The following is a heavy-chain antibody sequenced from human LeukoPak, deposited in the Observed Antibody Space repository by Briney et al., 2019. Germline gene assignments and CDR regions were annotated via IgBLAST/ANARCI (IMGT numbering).Heavy chain of an antibody. D-gene: IGHD3-9*01. J-gene: IGHJ5*02. Sequence: SETLSLTCTVSGGSISSYYWSWIRQPPGKGLEWIGYIYYSGSTNYNPSLKSRVTISVDTSKNQFSLKLSSVTAADTAVYYCARWAYYDILTGTPLYWFDPWGQGTLVTVSS. CDR1: GGSISSYY. V-gene: IGHV4-59*01. CDR2: IYYSGST. CDR3: ARWAYYDILTGTPLYWFDP.